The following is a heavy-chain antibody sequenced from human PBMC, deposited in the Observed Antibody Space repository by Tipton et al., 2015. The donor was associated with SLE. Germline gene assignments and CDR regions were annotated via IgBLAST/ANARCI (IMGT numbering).Heavy chain of an antibody. Sequence: SLRLSCAASGFTFSRYWMSWVRQAPGKGLEWVANIKQDGSEKYYVDSVKGRFTISRDNAKNSLYLQMNSLRAEDTAVYYCARDGVRSRPYYYYGMDVWGQGTTVTVSS. CDR3: ARDGVRSRPYYYYGMDV. D-gene: IGHD2-8*01. J-gene: IGHJ6*02. CDR1: GFTFSRYW. CDR2: IKQDGSEK. V-gene: IGHV3-7*01.